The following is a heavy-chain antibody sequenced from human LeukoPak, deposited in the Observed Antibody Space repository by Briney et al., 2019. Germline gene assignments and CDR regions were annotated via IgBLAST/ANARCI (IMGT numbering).Heavy chain of an antibody. V-gene: IGHV4-59*08. CDR1: GGSISSYY. CDR3: ARLRGNFDY. CDR2: IYYSGST. J-gene: IGHJ4*02. D-gene: IGHD1-26*01. Sequence: SETLSLTRTVSGGSISSYYWSWIRQPPGKGLEWIGYIYYSGSTNYNPSLKSRVTISVDTSKNQFSLKLSSVTAADTAVYYCARLRGNFDYWGQGTLVTVSS.